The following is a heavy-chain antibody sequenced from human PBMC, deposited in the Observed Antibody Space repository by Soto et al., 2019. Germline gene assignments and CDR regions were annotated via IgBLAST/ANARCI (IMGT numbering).Heavy chain of an antibody. CDR1: GYSIRSGYY. CDR3: ARDGGYLEMAMNAFDY. J-gene: IGHJ4*02. CDR2: FSHSGNT. Sequence: NPSETLSLTCAVSGYSIRSGYYWGWIRQPPGKGLEWIGSFSHSGNTYYNPSLKSRVTISVDTSKNHFSLKLSSVTAADTAVYYCARDGGYLEMAMNAFDYWGQGTLVTVSS. D-gene: IGHD2-21*01. V-gene: IGHV4-38-2*02.